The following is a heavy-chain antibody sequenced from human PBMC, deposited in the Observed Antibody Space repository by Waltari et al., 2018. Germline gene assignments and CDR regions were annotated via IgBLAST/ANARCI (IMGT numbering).Heavy chain of an antibody. Sequence: EVQLVESGGALVQPGGSLRLSCATSGFTFSRYWMHWVRQAPGKGLMWVSHIESDESRTTYAYSVKGRFTISRDNAKNTVYLQMNNLRDEDTAVYYCVRDEPGDGLDYWGQGTLVTVSS. V-gene: IGHV3-74*03. D-gene: IGHD7-27*01. CDR1: GFTFSRYW. CDR3: VRDEPGDGLDY. J-gene: IGHJ4*02. CDR2: IESDESRT.